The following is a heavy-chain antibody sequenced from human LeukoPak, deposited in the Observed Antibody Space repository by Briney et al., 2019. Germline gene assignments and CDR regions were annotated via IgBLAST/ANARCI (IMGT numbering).Heavy chain of an antibody. CDR1: GFTFINYD. CDR2: IGIRGDT. V-gene: IGHV3-13*01. D-gene: IGHD6-19*01. Sequence: GGSLRLSCAASGFTFINYDMHWVRQAIGKGLEWVSAIGIRGDTHYSGSVKGRFTISRENAESSLYLQMNSLRAEDTAVYYCARGGIEVSGIDEFDYWGRGTLVSVSS. CDR3: ARGGIEVSGIDEFDY. J-gene: IGHJ4*02.